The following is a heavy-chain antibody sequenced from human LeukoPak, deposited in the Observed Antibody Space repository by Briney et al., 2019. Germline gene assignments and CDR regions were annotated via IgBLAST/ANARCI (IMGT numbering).Heavy chain of an antibody. Sequence: ASVTVSCKASGYTFTGYYMHWVRQAPGQGLEWMGWINPNSGGTNYAQKFQGRVTMTRDTSISTAYMELSRLRSDDTAVYYCARISTYYDFWSGYLPHYFDYWGQGTLVTVSS. CDR1: GYTFTGYY. CDR3: ARISTYYDFWSGYLPHYFDY. V-gene: IGHV1-2*02. D-gene: IGHD3-3*01. CDR2: INPNSGGT. J-gene: IGHJ4*02.